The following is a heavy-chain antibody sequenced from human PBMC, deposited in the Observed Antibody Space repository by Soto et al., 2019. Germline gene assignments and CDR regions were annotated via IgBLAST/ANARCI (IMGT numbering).Heavy chain of an antibody. Sequence: QVQLVQSGAEVKNPGASVKVSCKASGDTFSSYGISWVRQAPGQGPEWMGWISAHRGNTNYAQKFRGRVTMTTDTATSTVDMELRSMREDDKAVYYCARDRDQWGQKYCDSWGQGTLVTDSS. V-gene: IGHV1-18*01. CDR3: ARDRDQWGQKYCDS. CDR1: GDTFSSYG. J-gene: IGHJ4*02. D-gene: IGHD1-26*01. CDR2: ISAHRGNT.